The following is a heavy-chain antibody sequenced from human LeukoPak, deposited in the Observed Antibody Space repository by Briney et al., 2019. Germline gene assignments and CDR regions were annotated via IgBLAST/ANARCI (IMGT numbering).Heavy chain of an antibody. D-gene: IGHD6-19*01. V-gene: IGHV4-39*01. CDR2: IYYSGNT. CDR3: ARYSSGWGHFDY. Sequence: SETLSLACTVSGGSISSSSYYWGWIRQPPGEGLEWIGSIYYSGNTYYNPSLKGRVTISVDTSKNQFSLKLSSVTAADTAVYYCARYSSGWGHFDYWGQGTLVTVSS. CDR1: GGSISSSSYY. J-gene: IGHJ4*02.